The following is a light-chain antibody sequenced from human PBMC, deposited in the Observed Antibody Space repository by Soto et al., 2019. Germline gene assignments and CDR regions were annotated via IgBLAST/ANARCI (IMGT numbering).Light chain of an antibody. J-gene: IGKJ1*01. CDR1: QSVTSY. CDR3: QQTYGTPQT. CDR2: AAS. Sequence: DIQMTQSPSSLSASVGDRVTITCRASQSVTSYLNWYQQKPGKAPELLIHAASRLQSGVPSRFSGSGSGTDFTLTISSLQPEDFATYYCQQTYGTPQTFGQWTKVEIK. V-gene: IGKV1-39*01.